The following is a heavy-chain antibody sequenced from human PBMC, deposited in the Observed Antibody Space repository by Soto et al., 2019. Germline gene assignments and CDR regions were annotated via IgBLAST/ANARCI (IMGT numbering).Heavy chain of an antibody. V-gene: IGHV3-48*01. CDR3: ARGGETYDYSNYAGLPEYYYYMDV. Sequence: GGSLRLSCAASGFTFSSYSMNWVRQAPGKGLEWVSYISSSSSTIYYADSVKGRFTISRDNAKNSLYLQMNSLRAEDTAVYYCARGGETYDYSNYAGLPEYYYYMDVWGKGTTVTVSS. CDR2: ISSSSSTI. J-gene: IGHJ6*03. CDR1: GFTFSSYS. D-gene: IGHD4-4*01.